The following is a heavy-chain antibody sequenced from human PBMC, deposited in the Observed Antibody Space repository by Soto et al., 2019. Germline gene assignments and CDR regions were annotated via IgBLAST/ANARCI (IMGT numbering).Heavy chain of an antibody. CDR3: ARDKITGLFDY. CDR1: GDSISSSRYF. V-gene: IGHV4-39*07. D-gene: IGHD2-8*02. CDR2: INHSGST. Sequence: SETLSLTCAVSGDSISSSRYFWGWVRQPPGTGLEWIGEINHSGSTNYNPSLKSRVTISVDTSKNQFSLKLTSVTAADTAVYYCARDKITGLFDYWGQGTLVTVSS. J-gene: IGHJ4*02.